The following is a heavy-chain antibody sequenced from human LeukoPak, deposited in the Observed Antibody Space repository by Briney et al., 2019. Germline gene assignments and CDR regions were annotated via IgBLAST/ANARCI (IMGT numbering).Heavy chain of an antibody. CDR1: GFTVSSNY. CDR3: ARVSPFDY. CDR2: FYSGGST. Sequence: GGSLRLSCVASGFTVSSNYMSWVRQAPGKGLEWLSVFYSGGSTYYADSVNGRFTMSRDNSKNTLYLQMNGLRVEDTAIYYCARVSPFDYWGQGTQVTVSS. V-gene: IGHV3-66*01. J-gene: IGHJ4*02.